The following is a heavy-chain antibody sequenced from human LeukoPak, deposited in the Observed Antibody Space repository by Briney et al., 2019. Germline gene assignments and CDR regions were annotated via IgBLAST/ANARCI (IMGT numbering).Heavy chain of an antibody. CDR1: GGSISSSNW. J-gene: IGHJ4*02. V-gene: IGHV4-4*02. CDR2: IYHSGST. CDR3: ARVGIELLWFGELPRGLDY. Sequence: SGTLSLTCAVSGGSISSSNWWSWVRQPPGKGLEWIGEIYHSGSTNYNPSLKSRVTISVDKSKNQFSLKLSSVTAADTAVYYCARVGIELLWFGELPRGLDYWGQGTLVTVSS. D-gene: IGHD3-10*01.